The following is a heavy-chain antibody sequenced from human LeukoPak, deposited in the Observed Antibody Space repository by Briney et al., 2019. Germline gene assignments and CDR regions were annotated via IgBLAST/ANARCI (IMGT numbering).Heavy chain of an antibody. V-gene: IGHV1-18*01. CDR1: GYTFTSYG. Sequence: ASVKVSCKASGYTFTSYGISWVRQAPGQGLEWMGWISAYNGNTNYAQKLQGRVTMTTDTSTGTAYMELRSLRSDDTAVYYCARDVIGDYYDSSGCVWFDPWGQGTLVTVSS. CDR3: ARDVIGDYYDSSGCVWFDP. D-gene: IGHD3-22*01. J-gene: IGHJ5*02. CDR2: ISAYNGNT.